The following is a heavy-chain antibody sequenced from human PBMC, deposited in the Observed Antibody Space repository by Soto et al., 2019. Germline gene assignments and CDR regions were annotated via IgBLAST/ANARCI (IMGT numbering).Heavy chain of an antibody. V-gene: IGHV4-39*01. J-gene: IGHJ5*02. Sequence: SETLSLTCRVSGDSISDTIYYWGWIRQPPGMGLEWIGSIHYSGSTQFHPSFKSRVTISVDTSKNEFSLRLRSVTAADTAVYYCAGQTFTIAAASYGRSNWFDPWGPGTLVTVSS. CDR1: GDSISDTIYY. CDR3: AGQTFTIAAASYGRSNWFDP. D-gene: IGHD6-25*01. CDR2: IHYSGST.